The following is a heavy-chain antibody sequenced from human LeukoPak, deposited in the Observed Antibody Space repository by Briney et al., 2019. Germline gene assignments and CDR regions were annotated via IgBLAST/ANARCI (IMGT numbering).Heavy chain of an antibody. J-gene: IGHJ4*02. Sequence: GGSLRLSCAASGFTFSTYGMSWVRQAPGKGLEWVSAISGSGGGTYFADSVKGRFTISRDNSKNTLFLQMDSLRADDTAVYYCAGQSGSWRYLDYGGRGTRVTVSS. CDR1: GFTFSTYG. V-gene: IGHV3-23*01. CDR3: AGQSGSWRYLDY. CDR2: ISGSGGGT. D-gene: IGHD2-15*01.